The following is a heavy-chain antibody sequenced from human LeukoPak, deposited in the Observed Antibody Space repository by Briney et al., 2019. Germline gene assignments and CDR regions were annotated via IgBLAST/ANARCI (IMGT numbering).Heavy chain of an antibody. Sequence: SETLSLTCTVSGGSISSYYWSWIQQPAGKGLEWIGRIYTSGSTNYNPSLKSRVTISVDTSKNQFSLKLSSVTAADTAVYYCARVGYSSGWFFDYWGQGTLVTVSS. CDR2: IYTSGST. V-gene: IGHV4-4*07. CDR3: ARVGYSSGWFFDY. D-gene: IGHD6-19*01. CDR1: GGSISSYY. J-gene: IGHJ4*02.